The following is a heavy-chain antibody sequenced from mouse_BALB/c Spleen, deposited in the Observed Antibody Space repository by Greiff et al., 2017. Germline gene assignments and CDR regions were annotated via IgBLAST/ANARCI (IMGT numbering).Heavy chain of an antibody. CDR1: GFSLTGYG. J-gene: IGHJ4*01. Sequence: VKVVESGPGLVAPSQSLSITCTVSGFSLTGYGVNWVRQPPGKGLEWLGMIWGDGSTDYNSALKSRLSISKDNSKSQVFLKMNSLQTDDTARYYCARDRDYRYDGKSMDYWGQGTSVTVSS. V-gene: IGHV2-6-7*01. CDR2: IWGDGST. D-gene: IGHD2-14*01. CDR3: ARDRDYRYDGKSMDY.